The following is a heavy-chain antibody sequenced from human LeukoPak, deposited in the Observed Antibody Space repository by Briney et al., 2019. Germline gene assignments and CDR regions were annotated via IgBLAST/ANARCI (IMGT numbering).Heavy chain of an antibody. J-gene: IGHJ4*02. D-gene: IGHD3-16*01. CDR2: ISAYNGNT. Sequence: ASVKVSCKASGYTFTSYGISWVRQAPGQGLEWMGWISAYNGNTNYAQKLQGRVTMTTDTSTSTAYMELRSLRSDDTAVYYCAGGYPGSTGGGWTQIDYWGQGTLVTVSS. V-gene: IGHV1-18*01. CDR3: AGGYPGSTGGGWTQIDY. CDR1: GYTFTSYG.